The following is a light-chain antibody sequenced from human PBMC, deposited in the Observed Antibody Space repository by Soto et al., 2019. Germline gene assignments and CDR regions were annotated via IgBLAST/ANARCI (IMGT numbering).Light chain of an antibody. CDR3: QQYYTTPPTYT. CDR1: QSLLYSFNNKNY. CDR2: WAS. Sequence: DIVMTQSPDSLAVSLGERATINCKSSQSLLYSFNNKNYLAWYQQKPGQPPKLLIYWASTRESGVPDRFTGSGSGTAFTLTISSLQAEDVAVYYCQQYYTTPPTYTFGQGTKLEIK. V-gene: IGKV4-1*01. J-gene: IGKJ2*01.